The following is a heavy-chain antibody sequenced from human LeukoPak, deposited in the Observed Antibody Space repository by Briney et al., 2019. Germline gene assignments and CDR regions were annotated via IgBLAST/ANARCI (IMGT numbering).Heavy chain of an antibody. D-gene: IGHD3-9*01. CDR3: AGAGINYDILTGYAGVYYFDY. CDR1: GYTFTGYY. J-gene: IGHJ4*02. V-gene: IGHV1-2*02. CDR2: INPNSGGT. Sequence: GASVKVSCKASGYTFTGYYMHWVRQAPGQGLEWMGWINPNSGGTNYAQKFQGRVTMTRDTSISTAYMELSRLRSDDTAVYYCAGAGINYDILTGYAGVYYFDYWGQGTLVTVSS.